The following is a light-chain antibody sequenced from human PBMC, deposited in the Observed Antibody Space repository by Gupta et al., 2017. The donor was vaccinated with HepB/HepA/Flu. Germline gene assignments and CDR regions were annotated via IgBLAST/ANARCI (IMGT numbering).Light chain of an antibody. J-gene: IGLJ2*01. CDR1: SSDIGTYNL. CDR2: KVN. V-gene: IGLV2-23*02. Sequence: QSALTQPASVSGSPGQSITISCTGTSSDIGTYNLVSWYQQHPGKAPKLILYKVNERPSGVSNRFSGSKSGNTASLTISGLQAEDEADYYCCSFAGSNSVVFGGGTKLTVL. CDR3: CSFAGSNSVV.